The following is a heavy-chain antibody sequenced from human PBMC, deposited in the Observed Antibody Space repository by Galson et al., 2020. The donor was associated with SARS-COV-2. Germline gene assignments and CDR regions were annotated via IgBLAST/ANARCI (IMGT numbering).Heavy chain of an antibody. J-gene: IGHJ6*02. V-gene: IGHV3-7*01. Sequence: GGSLRLSCAASGFTFSNYWMNWVRQAPGKGLEWVAKIKEDGNDKYYVDFVKGRFTISRDNAKNSLYLQMNSLRVEDTAVYYCARSLVDVVLMMYAGPGDYNGMDVWGQGTTVTVSS. CDR1: GFTFSNYW. CDR3: ARSLVDVVLMMYAGPGDYNGMDV. D-gene: IGHD2-8*01. CDR2: IKEDGNDK.